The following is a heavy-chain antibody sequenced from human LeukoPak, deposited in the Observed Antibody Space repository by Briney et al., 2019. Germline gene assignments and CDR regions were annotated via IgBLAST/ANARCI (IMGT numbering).Heavy chain of an antibody. V-gene: IGHV4-34*01. CDR2: INHSGST. D-gene: IGHD1-26*01. Sequence: PSETLSLTCAVYGGSFSGYYWSWIRQPPGKGLEWIGEINHSGSTNYNPSLKSRVTISVDTSKNQFSLKLSSVTAADTAVYYCARRDGGSYYLGYYFDYWGQGTLVTVSS. CDR1: GGSFSGYY. J-gene: IGHJ4*02. CDR3: ARRDGGSYYLGYYFDY.